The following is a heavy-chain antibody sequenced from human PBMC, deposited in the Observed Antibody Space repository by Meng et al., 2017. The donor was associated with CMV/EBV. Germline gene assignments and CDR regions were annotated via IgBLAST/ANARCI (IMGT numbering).Heavy chain of an antibody. V-gene: IGHV4-61*01. J-gene: IGHJ5*02. CDR2: IYNTGST. D-gene: IGHD2/OR15-2a*01. CDR1: GASVATDSYY. Sequence: GSLTLSCTVSGASVATDSYYWGWIRQPPGKGLEWIGYIYNTGSTKYNPSLQTRVTVSVDTPKNQFSLKLSSVTAAYTATYYCARETVSASVGIDPWGRGTLVTVSS. CDR3: ARETVSASVGIDP.